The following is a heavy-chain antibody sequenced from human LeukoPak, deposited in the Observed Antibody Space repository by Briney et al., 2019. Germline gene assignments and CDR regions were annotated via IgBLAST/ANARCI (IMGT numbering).Heavy chain of an antibody. CDR3: ARDAGGRTQREGWFDP. D-gene: IGHD1-26*01. V-gene: IGHV3-23*01. CDR2: ISGSGGST. J-gene: IGHJ5*02. Sequence: GGSLRLSCAASGFTFSSYAMSWVRQAPGKGLEWVSAISGSGGSTYYADSVKGRSTISRDNAKNSLYLQMKSLRVEDTGVYYCARDAGGRTQREGWFDPWGQGTLVTVSS. CDR1: GFTFSSYA.